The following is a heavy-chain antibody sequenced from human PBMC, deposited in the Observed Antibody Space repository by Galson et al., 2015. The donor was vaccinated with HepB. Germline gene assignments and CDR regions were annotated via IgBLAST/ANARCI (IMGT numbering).Heavy chain of an antibody. Sequence: SLRLSCAASGFTFSSYSMNWVRQAPGKGLEWVSYISSSSSTIYYADSVKGRFTISRDNAKNSLYLQMNSLRAEDTAVYYCVVAAQGRYYYYGMGVWGQGTTVTVSS. CDR1: GFTFSSYS. V-gene: IGHV3-48*04. D-gene: IGHD2-15*01. CDR3: VVAAQGRYYYYGMGV. J-gene: IGHJ6*02. CDR2: ISSSSSTI.